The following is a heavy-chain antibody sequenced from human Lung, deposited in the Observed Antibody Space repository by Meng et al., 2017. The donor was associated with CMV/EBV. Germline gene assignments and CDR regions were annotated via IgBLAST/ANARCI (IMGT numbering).Heavy chain of an antibody. CDR1: GGSISSSY. J-gene: IGHJ4*02. V-gene: IGHV4-59*01. D-gene: IGHD3/OR15-3a*01. CDR3: ARDGTGFYFDD. CDR2: ISYTGST. Sequence: SETLSLTCTVSGGSISSSYWSWIRQPPGKGLEWIGYISYTGSTNYNPSLKSRVTISLDTSKNQFSLRLNSVTAADTALYYCARDGTGFYFDDWGQGTLVTGSS.